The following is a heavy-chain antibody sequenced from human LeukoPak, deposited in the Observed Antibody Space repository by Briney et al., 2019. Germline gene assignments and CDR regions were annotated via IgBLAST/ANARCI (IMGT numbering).Heavy chain of an antibody. CDR1: GFTFSSYW. CDR2: ISSSSSYI. Sequence: GGSLRLSCAASGFTFSSYWMSWVRQAPGKGLEWVSSISSSSSYIYYADSVKGRFTISRDSAKNSLYLQMNSLRAEDTAVYYCAGTRFCDYWGQGTLVTVSS. J-gene: IGHJ4*02. CDR3: AGTRFCDY. V-gene: IGHV3-21*01. D-gene: IGHD2-8*01.